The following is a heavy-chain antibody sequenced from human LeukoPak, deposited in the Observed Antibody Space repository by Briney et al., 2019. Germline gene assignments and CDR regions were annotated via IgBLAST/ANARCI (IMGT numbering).Heavy chain of an antibody. J-gene: IGHJ6*02. V-gene: IGHV4-59*12. CDR1: GGSISSYY. CDR3: ARGHSTSSPYFCDGMDV. Sequence: SSETLSLTCTVSGGSISSYYWNWIRQPPGKGLEWIGYIYYTENTNYNPSLKSRVTISVDTSKSQFSLKLSSVTAADTAVYFCARGHSTSSPYFCDGMDVWGQGTTVTVSS. D-gene: IGHD6-6*01. CDR2: IYYTENT.